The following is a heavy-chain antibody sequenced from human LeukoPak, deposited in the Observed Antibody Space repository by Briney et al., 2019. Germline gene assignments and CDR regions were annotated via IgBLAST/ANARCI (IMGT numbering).Heavy chain of an antibody. V-gene: IGHV1-69*04. D-gene: IGHD3-10*01. CDR3: AMLRVRGVSYWYFDL. CDR1: GGTFSGYA. CDR2: IIPILGIA. J-gene: IGHJ2*01. Sequence: GASVKVSCKASGGTFSGYAISWVRQAPGQGLEWMGRIIPILGIANYAQKFQGRVTITADRSTSTAYMELSSLRSEDTAVYYCAMLRVRGVSYWYFDLWGRGTLVTVSS.